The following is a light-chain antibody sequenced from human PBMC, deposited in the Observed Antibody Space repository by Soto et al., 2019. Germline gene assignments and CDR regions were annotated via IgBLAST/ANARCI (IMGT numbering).Light chain of an antibody. V-gene: IGLV2-14*01. Sequence: QSALTQPASVSGSPGQSITISCTGTSSDFGGYNYVSWYQQHPGKAPKLMIYEVSDRPPGVSSRFSGSKSGSTASLTISGLQAEDEADYYCNSYTSSRTLVFGGGTKLTVL. CDR1: SSDFGGYNY. CDR2: EVS. J-gene: IGLJ2*01. CDR3: NSYTSSRTLV.